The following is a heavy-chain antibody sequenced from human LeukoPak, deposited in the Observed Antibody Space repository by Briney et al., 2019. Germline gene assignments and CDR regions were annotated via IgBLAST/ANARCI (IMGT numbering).Heavy chain of an antibody. CDR1: GFTFSDYY. CDR3: ARSSAAPTHWYFDL. Sequence: AGGSLRLSCAASGFTFSDYYMSWVRQAPGKGLEWVANIKQDGSEKYYVDSVKGRFTISRDNAKNSLYLQMNSLRAEDTAVYYCARSSAAPTHWYFDLWGRGTLVTVSS. CDR2: IKQDGSEK. J-gene: IGHJ2*01. V-gene: IGHV3-7*01.